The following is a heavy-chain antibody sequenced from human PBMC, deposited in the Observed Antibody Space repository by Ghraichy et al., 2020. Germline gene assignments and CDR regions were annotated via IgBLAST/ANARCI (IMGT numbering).Heavy chain of an antibody. CDR1: GGSFSGYY. CDR2: INHSGST. Sequence: SETLSLTCAVYGGSFSGYYWSWIRQPPGKGLEWIGEINHSGSTNYNPSLKSRVTISVDTSKNQFSLKLSSVTAADTAVYYCARGLVVRSGYYNWFDPWGQGTLVTVSS. CDR3: ARGLVVRSGYYNWFDP. D-gene: IGHD3-22*01. J-gene: IGHJ5*02. V-gene: IGHV4-34*01.